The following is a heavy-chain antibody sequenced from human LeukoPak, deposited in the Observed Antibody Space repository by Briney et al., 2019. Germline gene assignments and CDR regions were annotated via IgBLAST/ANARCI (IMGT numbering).Heavy chain of an antibody. CDR3: ARSWGGSSGWYSFDY. CDR2: INHSGST. D-gene: IGHD6-19*01. Sequence: SETLSLTCAVYGGSFSGYYWSWIRQPPGKGLEWIGEINHSGSTNYNPSLKSRVTISVDTSKNQFSLKLSSVTAADTAVYYCARSWGGSSGWYSFDYWGQGTLVTVSS. V-gene: IGHV4-34*01. J-gene: IGHJ4*02. CDR1: GGSFSGYY.